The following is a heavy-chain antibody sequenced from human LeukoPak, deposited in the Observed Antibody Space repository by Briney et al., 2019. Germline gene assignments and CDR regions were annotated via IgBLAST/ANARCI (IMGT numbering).Heavy chain of an antibody. J-gene: IGHJ6*03. CDR1: GGTFSSYA. Sequence: SVKVSCKASGGTFSSYAISWVRQAPGQGLEWVGGIIPIFGTVNYAQKFQGRVTITADKSTSTAYMELSSLRSEDTAVYYCARSLFRFLEWSYRSYYYYYMDVWGKGTTVTVSS. D-gene: IGHD3-3*01. CDR2: IIPIFGTV. CDR3: ARSLFRFLEWSYRSYYYYYMDV. V-gene: IGHV1-69*06.